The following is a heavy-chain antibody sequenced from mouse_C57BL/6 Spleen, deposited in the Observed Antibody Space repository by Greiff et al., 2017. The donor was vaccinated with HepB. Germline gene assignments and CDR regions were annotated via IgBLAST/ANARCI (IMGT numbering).Heavy chain of an antibody. Sequence: DVMLVESGGGLVKPGGSLKLSCAASGFTFSSYAMSWVRPTPEKRLEWVATIRDGGSYTYYPDNVKGRFTISRDNAMNNLYLQMSHLKSEDTAMYYCARSRYYSNHYYAMDYWGQGTSVTVSS. CDR1: GFTFSSYA. V-gene: IGHV5-4*03. D-gene: IGHD2-5*01. CDR3: ARSRYYSNHYYAMDY. J-gene: IGHJ4*01. CDR2: IRDGGSYT.